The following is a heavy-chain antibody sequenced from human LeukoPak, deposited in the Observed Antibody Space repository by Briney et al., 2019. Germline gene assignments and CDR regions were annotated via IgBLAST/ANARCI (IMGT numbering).Heavy chain of an antibody. J-gene: IGHJ4*02. V-gene: IGHV1-69*05. D-gene: IGHD4-17*01. CDR2: IIPIFGTA. CDR1: GGTFSSYA. Sequence: ASVRVSCKASGGTFSSYAISWVRQAPGQGLERMGGIIPIFGTANYAQKFQGRVTITTDESTSTAYMELSSLRSEDTAVYYCARETGTVTLDYWGQGTLVTVSS. CDR3: ARETGTVTLDY.